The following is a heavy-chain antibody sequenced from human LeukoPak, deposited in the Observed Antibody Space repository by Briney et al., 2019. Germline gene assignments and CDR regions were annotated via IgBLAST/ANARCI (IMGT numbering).Heavy chain of an antibody. CDR3: VRDRGYCSGGTCYALWDY. CDR2: ISYDGSNK. V-gene: IGHV3-30-3*01. D-gene: IGHD2-15*01. CDR1: GFTFSSYA. J-gene: IGHJ4*02. Sequence: GGSLRLSCAASGFTFSSYAMHWVRQAPGKGLEWVAVISYDGSNKYYADSVKGRFTISRDNSKNTLYLQMNSLRAEDTAMYYCVRDRGYCSGGTCYALWDYWGQGTLVTVSS.